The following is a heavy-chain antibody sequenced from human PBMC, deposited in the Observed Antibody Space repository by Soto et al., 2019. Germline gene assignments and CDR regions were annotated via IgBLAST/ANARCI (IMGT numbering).Heavy chain of an antibody. Sequence: PGGSLRLSCAASGFTFSSYWMHWVRQAPGKGLVWVSRINSDGSSTSYADTVKGRFTISRDNAKNTLYQQMNSLRAEETAVFYCARGGYYYYYYMDVWGKGTTVTVSS. CDR3: ARGGYYYYYYMDV. J-gene: IGHJ6*03. CDR2: INSDGSST. V-gene: IGHV3-74*01. D-gene: IGHD3-16*01. CDR1: GFTFSSYW.